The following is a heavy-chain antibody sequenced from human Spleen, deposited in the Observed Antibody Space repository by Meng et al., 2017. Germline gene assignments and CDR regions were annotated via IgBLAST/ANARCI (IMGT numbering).Heavy chain of an antibody. V-gene: IGHV1-8*01. CDR3: TRDPYGGYILYN. CDR1: GYTFSTYD. Sequence: QVQLVRSGAEVKKPGASVKVSCKTSGYTFSTYDINWVRQTTGQGLEWMGWMNPNSGNTGYPQEFQGRVTMTRNTSISTAYMELRSLRSDDTAIYYCTRDPYGGYILYNWGQGTLVTVSS. CDR2: MNPNSGNT. D-gene: IGHD3-16*01. J-gene: IGHJ4*02.